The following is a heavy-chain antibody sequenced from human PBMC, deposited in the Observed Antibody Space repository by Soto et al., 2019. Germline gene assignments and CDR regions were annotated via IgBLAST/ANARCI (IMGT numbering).Heavy chain of an antibody. D-gene: IGHD4-17*01. CDR1: GGTFSSYA. CDR2: IIPIFGTA. CDR3: ARSVTTPWYFDL. V-gene: IGHV1-69*12. Sequence: QVQLVQSGAEVKKPGSSVKVSCKASGGTFSSYAISWVRQAPGQGLEWMGGIIPIFGTANYAQKFQGRVTXXAXXSTGTAYMEMSSLRSEDTAVYYCARSVTTPWYFDLWGRGTLVTVSS. J-gene: IGHJ2*01.